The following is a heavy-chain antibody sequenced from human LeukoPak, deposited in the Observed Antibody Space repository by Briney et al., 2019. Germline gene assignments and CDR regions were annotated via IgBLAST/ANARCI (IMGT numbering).Heavy chain of an antibody. V-gene: IGHV1-18*01. D-gene: IGHD3-16*01. Sequence: ASVKVSCKASGYSFTSFGISWVRQAPGQWLELMGWTTAYNGNTNYAQKLQGRVTMTTDTSTSTAYMELRSLRSDDTAVYYCARDPLRYYDYVWGSYYPYYFDYWGQGTLVTVSS. J-gene: IGHJ4*02. CDR3: ARDPLRYYDYVWGSYYPYYFDY. CDR1: GYSFTSFG. CDR2: TTAYNGNT.